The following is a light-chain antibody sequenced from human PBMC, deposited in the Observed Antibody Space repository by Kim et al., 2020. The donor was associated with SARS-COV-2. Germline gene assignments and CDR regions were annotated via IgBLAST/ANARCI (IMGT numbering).Light chain of an antibody. V-gene: IGKV3-20*01. CDR2: GAS. Sequence: EIVLTQSPGTLSLSPGERATLSCRASQSVSSSYLACYQQKPGQAPRLLIYGASSRATGIPDRFSGSGSGTAFTLTISRLEPEDFAVYYCQQYDSTRIFGGGAKVDIK. CDR3: QQYDSTRI. CDR1: QSVSSSY. J-gene: IGKJ4*01.